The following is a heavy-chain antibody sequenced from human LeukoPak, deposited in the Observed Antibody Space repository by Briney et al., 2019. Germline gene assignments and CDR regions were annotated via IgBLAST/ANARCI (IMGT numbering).Heavy chain of an antibody. CDR2: ISLSGAMI. Sequence: GGSLRLSCAASGFIFSDCYMSWIRQAPGKGLEWVSDISLSGAMIYYADSVKGRFTISRDNARNSLYLHMDSLGVEDTAVYYCARGSGSRYGPFDYWGQGTLVTVSS. CDR3: ARGSGSRYGPFDY. J-gene: IGHJ4*02. V-gene: IGHV3-11*04. CDR1: GFIFSDCY. D-gene: IGHD5-18*01.